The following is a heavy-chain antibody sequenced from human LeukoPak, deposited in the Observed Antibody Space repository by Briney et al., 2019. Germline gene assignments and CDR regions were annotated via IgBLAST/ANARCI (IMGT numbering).Heavy chain of an antibody. CDR1: GGSISSYY. CDR2: IYYRGST. J-gene: IGHJ4*02. D-gene: IGHD1-26*01. Sequence: SETLSLTCTVSGGSISSYYWSWIRQPPGKGLEWIGYIYYRGSTNYTPSLQSRVTISVDTSKTQFSLKLSSVTAADTAVYYCAGRVGATTEDYWGQGTLVTVSS. CDR3: AGRVGATTEDY. V-gene: IGHV4-59*01.